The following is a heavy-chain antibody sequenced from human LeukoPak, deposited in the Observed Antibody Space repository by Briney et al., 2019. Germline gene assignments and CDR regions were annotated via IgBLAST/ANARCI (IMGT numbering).Heavy chain of an antibody. CDR1: GFTFSSYA. J-gene: IGHJ6*03. CDR2: ISYDGSNK. D-gene: IGHD6-6*01. Sequence: GRSLRLSCAASGFTFSSYAMHWVRQAPGKGLEWVAVISYDGSNKYYADSVKGRFTISRDNSKNTLYLQMNSLRAEDTAVYYCAKSIRQLDYYYYYMDVWGKGTTVTVSS. V-gene: IGHV3-30*07. CDR3: AKSIRQLDYYYYYMDV.